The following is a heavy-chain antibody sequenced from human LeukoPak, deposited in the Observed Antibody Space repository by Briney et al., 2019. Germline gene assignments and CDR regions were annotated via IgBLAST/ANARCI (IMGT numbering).Heavy chain of an antibody. Sequence: PGGSLRLSCAASGFTFSTYGMQWVRQVPGKGLEWVSYISSSGSTIYYADSVKGRFTISRDNAKNSLYLQMNSLRAEDTAVYYCARTLTGYAPFDYWGQGTLVTVSS. CDR3: ARTLTGYAPFDY. V-gene: IGHV3-48*04. CDR2: ISSSGSTI. D-gene: IGHD3-9*01. CDR1: GFTFSTYG. J-gene: IGHJ4*02.